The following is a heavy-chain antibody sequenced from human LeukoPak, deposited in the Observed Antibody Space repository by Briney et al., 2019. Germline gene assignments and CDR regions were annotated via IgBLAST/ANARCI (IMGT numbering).Heavy chain of an antibody. V-gene: IGHV4-39*01. CDR1: GGSISSSSYY. CDR3: ARRRGPGTTLRDWFDP. Sequence: PSVTLSLTCTVSGGSISSSSYYWGWIRQPPGKGLEWIGSIYYSGSTYYNPSLKSRVTISVDTSKNQFSPKLSSVTAADTAVYYCARRRGPGTTLRDWFDPWGQGTLVTVSS. CDR2: IYYSGST. J-gene: IGHJ5*02. D-gene: IGHD1-7*01.